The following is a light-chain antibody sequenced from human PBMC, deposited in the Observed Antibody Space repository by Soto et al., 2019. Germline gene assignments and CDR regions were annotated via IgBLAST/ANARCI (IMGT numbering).Light chain of an antibody. Sequence: QTVVTQSPSASASLGASVKLTCTLSSGHSSYAIAWHQQHPEKGPRYLMKLNSDGSHSKGDVIPDRFSGSSSGAERYLTISSLQSEDEADYYCQTWGTGVVVFGGGTKLTVL. V-gene: IGLV4-69*01. CDR1: SGHSSYA. CDR3: QTWGTGVVV. J-gene: IGLJ2*01. CDR2: LNSDGSH.